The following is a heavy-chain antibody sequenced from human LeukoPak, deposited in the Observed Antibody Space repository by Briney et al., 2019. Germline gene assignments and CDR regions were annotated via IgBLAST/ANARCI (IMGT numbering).Heavy chain of an antibody. CDR2: IYYSGST. V-gene: IGHV4-59*12. CDR1: GGSISNYY. CDR3: ARGRRYYYDSSGYYYSPLYYYGMDV. J-gene: IGHJ6*02. D-gene: IGHD3-22*01. Sequence: SETLSLTCIVSGGSISNYYWGWIRQPPGKGLEWIGYIYYSGSTNYNPSLKSRVTISVDTSKNQFSLKLSSVTAADTAVYYCARGRRYYYDSSGYYYSPLYYYGMDVWGQGTTVTVSS.